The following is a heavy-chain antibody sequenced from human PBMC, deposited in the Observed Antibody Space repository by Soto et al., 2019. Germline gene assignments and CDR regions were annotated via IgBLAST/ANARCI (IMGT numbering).Heavy chain of an antibody. CDR2: IYHSGST. CDR1: GGSISSGGYS. V-gene: IGHV4-30-2*01. J-gene: IGHJ4*02. D-gene: IGHD3-3*01. Sequence: QLQLQESCSGLVKPSQTLSLTCAVSGGSISSGGYSWSWIRQPPGKGLEWIGYIYHSGSTYYNPSLKSRVTISVDRSKNQFSLKLSSVTAADTAVYYCAAGAIFGVVPLDYWGQGTLVTVSS. CDR3: AAGAIFGVVPLDY.